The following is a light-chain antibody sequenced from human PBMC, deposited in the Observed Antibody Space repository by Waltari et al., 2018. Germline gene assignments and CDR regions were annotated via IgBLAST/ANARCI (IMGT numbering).Light chain of an antibody. CDR1: SGHSSNI. Sequence: QLVLTQSPSASASQGASVKLTCTLSSGHSSNIIAWLQQKPEKGPRYLMKVNSDGSHSKGDEIPDRFSGSSSGAERYLTISTVQSEDEADYYCQTGGHGTWVFGGGTKLTVL. V-gene: IGLV4-69*01. CDR2: VNSDGSH. J-gene: IGLJ3*02. CDR3: QTGGHGTWV.